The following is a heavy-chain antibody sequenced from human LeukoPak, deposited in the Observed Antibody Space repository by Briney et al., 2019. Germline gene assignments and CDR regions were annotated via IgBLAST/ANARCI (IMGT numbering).Heavy chain of an antibody. CDR1: GYTFTGYY. V-gene: IGHV1-2*04. Sequence: GASVKVSCKASGYTFTGYYMHWVRQAPGQGLEWMGWINPNSGGTNYAQKFQGWVTMTRDTSTSTVYMELSSLRSEDTAVYYCARDLGYSSGYDGYWGQGTLVTVSS. D-gene: IGHD6-19*01. CDR3: ARDLGYSSGYDGY. CDR2: INPNSGGT. J-gene: IGHJ4*02.